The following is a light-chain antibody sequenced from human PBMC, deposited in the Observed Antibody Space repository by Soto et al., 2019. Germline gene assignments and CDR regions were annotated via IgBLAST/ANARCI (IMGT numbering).Light chain of an antibody. CDR1: QGVSSY. CDR3: PQYGSSLWT. V-gene: IGKV3-20*01. J-gene: IGKJ1*01. CDR2: GTS. Sequence: MVLAVSPSTLSLSPGEGASLSCRASQGVSSYLAWYQQKPGQAPRLLIYGTSSRATGIPARFSGSGSGTDFTLTISRLEPEDFAVYYCPQYGSSLWTFAQGTKVDI.